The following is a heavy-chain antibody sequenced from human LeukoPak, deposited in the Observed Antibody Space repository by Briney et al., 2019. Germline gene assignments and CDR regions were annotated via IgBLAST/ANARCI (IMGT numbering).Heavy chain of an antibody. V-gene: IGHV3-48*03. CDR3: ARIYDYGDYEFGYYYGMDV. D-gene: IGHD4-17*01. CDR2: ISRSGSTI. CDR1: GFTFSSYE. J-gene: IGHJ6*02. Sequence: GSLRLSCAASGFTFSSYEMNWVRQAPGKGLEWVSYISRSGSTIYYADSVKGRFTISRDNAKNSLYLQMNSLRAEDTAVYYCARIYDYGDYEFGYYYGMDVWGQGTSVTVSS.